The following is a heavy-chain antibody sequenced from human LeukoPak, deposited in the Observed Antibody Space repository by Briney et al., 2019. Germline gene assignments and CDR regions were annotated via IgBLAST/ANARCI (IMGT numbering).Heavy chain of an antibody. V-gene: IGHV3-23*01. J-gene: IGHJ4*02. D-gene: IGHD6-13*01. CDR3: AKGGRSSGGFDY. CDR2: ISGSGGST. CDR1: GFTFSSYA. Sequence: GGSLRFSCAASGFTFSSYAMSWVRQAPGKGLEWVSAISGSGGSTYYADSVKGRFTISRDNSKNTLYLQMNSLRAEDTAVYYCAKGGRSSGGFDYWGQGTLVTVSS.